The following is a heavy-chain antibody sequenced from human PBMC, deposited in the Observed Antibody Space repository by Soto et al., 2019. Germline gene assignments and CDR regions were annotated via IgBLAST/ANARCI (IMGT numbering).Heavy chain of an antibody. CDR1: GGSISSGDYY. Sequence: SETLSLTCTVSGGSISSGDYYLSWIRQHPGKGLEWIGYIYNSGSIYYNPSLKSRVTISIDTSKNQYSLNLSSVTAADTAVYYCARDYTYHFDFWGQGTLVTVSS. J-gene: IGHJ4*02. CDR3: ARDYTYHFDF. CDR2: IYNSGSI. V-gene: IGHV4-31*03.